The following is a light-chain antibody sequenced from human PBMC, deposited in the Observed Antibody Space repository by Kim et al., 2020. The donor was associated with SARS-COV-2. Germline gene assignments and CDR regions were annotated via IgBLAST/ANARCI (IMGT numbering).Light chain of an antibody. CDR1: SGNIASYY. V-gene: IGLV6-57*02. Sequence: GKTVHIACTGSSGNIASYYVQWYQQRPGSAPTTVIYEDNQRPSGVPDRFSGSIDRSSNSASLTISGLKTEDEADYHCQSYDSSTVVFGGGTQLTVL. CDR3: QSYDSSTVV. J-gene: IGLJ2*01. CDR2: EDN.